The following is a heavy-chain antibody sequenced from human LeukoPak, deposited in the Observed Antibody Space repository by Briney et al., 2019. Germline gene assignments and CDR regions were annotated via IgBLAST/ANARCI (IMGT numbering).Heavy chain of an antibody. CDR3: AKVRWDNSGWYYLDT. Sequence: GGSLRLSCAASGFTFSDYNMHWVRQAPGKGMEWMAVISYHGINEYYADSVKGRFTISRDNSKSTLHLQMNSLRAEDTAVYYCAKVRWDNSGWYYLDTWGQGTLLTVSS. J-gene: IGHJ4*02. D-gene: IGHD6-19*01. V-gene: IGHV3-30*18. CDR1: GFTFSDYN. CDR2: ISYHGINE.